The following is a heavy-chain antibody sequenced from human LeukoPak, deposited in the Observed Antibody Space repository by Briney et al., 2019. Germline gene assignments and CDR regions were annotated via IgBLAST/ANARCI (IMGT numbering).Heavy chain of an antibody. D-gene: IGHD3-3*01. J-gene: IGHJ4*02. V-gene: IGHV3-66*01. CDR3: ARDKNTYYDFWSGLY. CDR1: GFTVSSNY. CDR2: IYSGGST. Sequence: GGSLRLSCAASGFTVSSNYMSWVRQAPGKGLEWVSVIYSGGSTYYADSVKGRFTISRDNSKNTLYLQMNSLRAEDTAMYYCARDKNTYYDFWSGLYWGQGTLVTVSS.